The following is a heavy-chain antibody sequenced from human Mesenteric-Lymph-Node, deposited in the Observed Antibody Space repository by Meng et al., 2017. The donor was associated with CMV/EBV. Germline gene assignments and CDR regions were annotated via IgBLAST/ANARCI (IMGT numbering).Heavy chain of an antibody. J-gene: IGHJ4*02. Sequence: ASVKVSCKASGYTFINYGISWVRQAPGQGLEWMGWINPNSGGTNYAQKFQGRVTMTRDTSISTAYMELSRLRSDDTAVYYCARDSTKVVTLPLDYWGQGTLVTVSS. CDR2: INPNSGGT. CDR1: GYTFINYG. V-gene: IGHV1-2*02. CDR3: ARDSTKVVTLPLDY. D-gene: IGHD3-22*01.